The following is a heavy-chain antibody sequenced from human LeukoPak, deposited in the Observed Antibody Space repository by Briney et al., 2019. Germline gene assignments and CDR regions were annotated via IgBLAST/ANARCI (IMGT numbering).Heavy chain of an antibody. V-gene: IGHV4-59*01. CDR1: GGSISSYY. Sequence: SETLSLTCTVSGGSISSYYWSWIRQPPGKGLEWIGYIYYSGSTNYNPSLKSRLTISVDTSKNQFSLKLSSVTAADTAVYYCARVGTYGSGSYLSWLDYWGQGTLVTVSS. CDR2: IYYSGST. D-gene: IGHD3-10*01. CDR3: ARVGTYGSGSYLSWLDY. J-gene: IGHJ4*02.